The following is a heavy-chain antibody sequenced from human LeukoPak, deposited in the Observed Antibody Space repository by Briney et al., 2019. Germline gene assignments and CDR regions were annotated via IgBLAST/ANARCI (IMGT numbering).Heavy chain of an antibody. Sequence: PSQTLSLTCTVSGGSISSYYWSWIRQPPGKGLEWIGYIYDSASTNYNPSLNSRVTISVDTSKNQFSLKLTSATAADTAVYYCARVSGYDWESFYDYWGQGTLVTVSS. CDR2: IYDSAST. D-gene: IGHD5-12*01. J-gene: IGHJ4*02. CDR3: ARVSGYDWESFYDY. V-gene: IGHV4-59*01. CDR1: GGSISSYY.